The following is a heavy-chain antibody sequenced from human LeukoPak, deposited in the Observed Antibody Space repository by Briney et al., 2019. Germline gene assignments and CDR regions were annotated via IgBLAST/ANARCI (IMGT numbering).Heavy chain of an antibody. Sequence: SETLSLTCTVSGDSISSGGYYWSWIRQPPGKGLEWIGYIDHSGSTYHNPSLKSRVTISVDRSKNQFSLKLSSVTAADTAVYYCARDGPSPVRGAMYGMDVWGQGTTVTVSS. CDR3: ARDGPSPVRGAMYGMDV. CDR2: IDHSGST. CDR1: GDSISSGGYY. V-gene: IGHV4-30-2*01. D-gene: IGHD3-10*02. J-gene: IGHJ6*02.